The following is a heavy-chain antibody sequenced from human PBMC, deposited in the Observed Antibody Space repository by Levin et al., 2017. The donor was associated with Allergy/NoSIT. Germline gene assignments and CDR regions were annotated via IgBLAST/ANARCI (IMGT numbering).Heavy chain of an antibody. J-gene: IGHJ3*02. D-gene: IGHD6-19*01. CDR2: ISSDGRKK. CDR1: GFTFSSYG. V-gene: IGHV3-30*18. CDR3: AKDVYGSGWYPLRRDAFEM. Sequence: PGGSLRLSCAASGFTFSSYGMHWVRQAPGKGLEWVAVISSDGRKKFYADSVKGRFTISRDNTKNTLDLQMNSPRAAATAAYYCAKDVYGSGWYPLRRDAFEMWGQGTKVSVSS.